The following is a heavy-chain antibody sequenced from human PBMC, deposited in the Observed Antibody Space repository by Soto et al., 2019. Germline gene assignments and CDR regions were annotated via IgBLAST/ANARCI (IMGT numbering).Heavy chain of an antibody. D-gene: IGHD6-19*01. J-gene: IGHJ4*02. Sequence: PGGSLRLSCAASGFTFSSFAMSWVRQAPGKGLEWVSAISGTSGSTYYADSVKGRFTVSRDNSKNTLYLQMNSLSAEDTAVYYCAKDRVPQWSLPYYFDYWGQGTLVTVSS. CDR1: GFTFSSFA. CDR3: AKDRVPQWSLPYYFDY. V-gene: IGHV3-23*01. CDR2: ISGTSGST.